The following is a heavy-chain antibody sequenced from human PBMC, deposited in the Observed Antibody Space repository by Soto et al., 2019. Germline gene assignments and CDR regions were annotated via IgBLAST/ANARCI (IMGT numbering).Heavy chain of an antibody. J-gene: IGHJ3*01. D-gene: IGHD4-17*01. CDR1: GLSFSNFA. Sequence: EVQLLVSGGDLVQPGGSLRLSCTASGLSFSNFAMTWVRQAPGRGLEWISSISGSGSARYADSVKGRFTVSRDNSKNTLYLHMVSLGADDTAVYHCAKDPNGDYVGAFDFWGPGTMVSVSS. CDR3: AKDPNGDYVGAFDF. V-gene: IGHV3-23*01. CDR2: ISGSGSA.